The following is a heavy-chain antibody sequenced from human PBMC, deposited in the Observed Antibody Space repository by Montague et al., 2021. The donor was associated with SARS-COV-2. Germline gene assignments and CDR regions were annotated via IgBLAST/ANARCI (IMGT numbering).Heavy chain of an antibody. Sequence: TLSLTCTVSGGSISSGDYYWSWIRQHPGKGLEWIGYIYYSGSTYYXPSLKSRVTISVDTSKNQFSLKLSSVTAADTAVYYCARVRITMIVVVDAFDIWGQGTMVTVSS. V-gene: IGHV4-31*03. D-gene: IGHD3-22*01. CDR1: GGSISSGDYY. J-gene: IGHJ3*02. CDR2: IYYSGST. CDR3: ARVRITMIVVVDAFDI.